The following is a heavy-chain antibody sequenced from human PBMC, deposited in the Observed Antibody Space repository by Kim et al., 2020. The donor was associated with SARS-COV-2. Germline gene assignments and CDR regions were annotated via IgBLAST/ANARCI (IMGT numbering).Heavy chain of an antibody. CDR3: ARSARHDARGNFDY. J-gene: IGHJ4*02. V-gene: IGHV1-69*02. D-gene: IGHD3-10*01. Sequence: AQKFQGRVTNTADKSTSTAYMELSSLRSEDTAVYYCARSARHDARGNFDYWGQGTLVTVSS.